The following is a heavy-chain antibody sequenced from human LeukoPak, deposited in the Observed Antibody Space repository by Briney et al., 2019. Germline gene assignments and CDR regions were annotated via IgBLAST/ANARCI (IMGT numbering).Heavy chain of an antibody. V-gene: IGHV3-53*01. CDR2: IYSIGTT. CDR3: ARDRDYGGFDY. CDR1: GFAVSSNF. J-gene: IGHJ4*02. D-gene: IGHD4/OR15-4a*01. Sequence: PGGSLRLSCAASGFAVSSNFMSWVRQAPGKGLEWVSVIYSIGTTYYADSVKGRFTISRDNTRNTLYLQMNSLRAEDTAVCYCARDRDYGGFDYWGQRTLVTVSS.